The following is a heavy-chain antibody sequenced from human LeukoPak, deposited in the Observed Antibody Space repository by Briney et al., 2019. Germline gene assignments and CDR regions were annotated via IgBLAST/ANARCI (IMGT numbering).Heavy chain of an antibody. D-gene: IGHD1-26*01. CDR2: INPDSGGT. V-gene: IGHV1-2*02. CDR1: GYTFTRYY. CDR3: ARVLSGSYSEYFQH. Sequence: ASVKVSCKASGYTFTRYYMHWVRQAPGQGLEWMGWINPDSGGTNYAQKFQGRVTMTRDTSISTAYMELSRLRSDDTAVYYCARVLSGSYSEYFQHWGQGTLVTVSS. J-gene: IGHJ1*01.